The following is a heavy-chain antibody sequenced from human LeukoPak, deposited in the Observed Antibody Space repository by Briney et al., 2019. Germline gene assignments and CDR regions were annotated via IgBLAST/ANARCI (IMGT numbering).Heavy chain of an antibody. CDR3: ARDLYGSGTFDY. D-gene: IGHD3-10*01. Sequence: GGSLRLSWAASGFTVSTNYMSLVRQAPGKGLEWVSVIYSGGSTYYADSVKGRFTISRDNSKNTLDLELNSLRAEDTAVYYCARDLYGSGTFDYWGQGTLVTVSS. CDR1: GFTVSTNY. J-gene: IGHJ4*02. V-gene: IGHV3-53*01. CDR2: IYSGGST.